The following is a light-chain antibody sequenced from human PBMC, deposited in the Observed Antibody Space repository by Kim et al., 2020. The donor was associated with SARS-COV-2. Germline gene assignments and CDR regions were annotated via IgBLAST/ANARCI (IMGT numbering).Light chain of an antibody. CDR3: QHFQCSAPWYS. Sequence: PGGRSTISYRATRSVRRRYLGGHEQAPAQATTHLTYRACNRATGIPDRLSGSECGTDFTLTHRRLAPDGCSVYYCQHFQCSAPWYSFGQGTKLEI. V-gene: IGKV3-20*01. J-gene: IGKJ2*03. CDR2: RAC. CDR1: RSVRRRY.